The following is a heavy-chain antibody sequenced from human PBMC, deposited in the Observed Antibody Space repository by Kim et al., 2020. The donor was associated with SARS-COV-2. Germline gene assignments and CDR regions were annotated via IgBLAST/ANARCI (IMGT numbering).Heavy chain of an antibody. D-gene: IGHD1-26*01. CDR3: ARVKGGSYFNAFDI. Sequence: GGSLRLSCAASGFTFSSYAIHWVRQAPGKGLEWVSVISYDGSNKYYADSVKGRFTISRDNSKNTLYLQMNSLRAEDTAVYYCARVKGGSYFNAFDIWGQGTMFTVSS. J-gene: IGHJ3*02. CDR2: ISYDGSNK. V-gene: IGHV3-30*04. CDR1: GFTFSSYA.